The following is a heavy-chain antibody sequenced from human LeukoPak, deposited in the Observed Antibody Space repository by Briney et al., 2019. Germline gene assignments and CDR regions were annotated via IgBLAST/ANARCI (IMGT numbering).Heavy chain of an antibody. J-gene: IGHJ4*02. Sequence: ASAKVSCKASGYTFTSYGISWVRQAPGQGLEWMGWISAYNGNTNYAQKLQGRVTMTTDTSTSTAYMELRSLRSDDTAVYYCARGGYFDWLLTNGPFDYWGQGTLVTVSS. CDR2: ISAYNGNT. V-gene: IGHV1-18*01. CDR3: ARGGYFDWLLTNGPFDY. D-gene: IGHD3-9*01. CDR1: GYTFTSYG.